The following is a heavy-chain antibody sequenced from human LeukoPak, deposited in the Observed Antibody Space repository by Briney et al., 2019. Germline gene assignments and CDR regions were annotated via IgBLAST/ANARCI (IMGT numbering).Heavy chain of an antibody. Sequence: GGSLRLSCAAFGFTFSSYAMSWVRQAPGKGLEWVAVIWYDGSNKYYADSVKGRFTISRDNSKNTLYLQMNNLRAEDTAVYYCARDQIPGGDWLPRLYGMDVWGQGTTVTVSS. CDR3: ARDQIPGGDWLPRLYGMDV. CDR1: GFTFSSYA. V-gene: IGHV3-33*08. J-gene: IGHJ6*02. CDR2: IWYDGSNK. D-gene: IGHD3-9*01.